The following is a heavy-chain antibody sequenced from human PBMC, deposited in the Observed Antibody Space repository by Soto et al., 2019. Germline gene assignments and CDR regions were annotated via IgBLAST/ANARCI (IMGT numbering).Heavy chain of an antibody. Sequence: QVRLVQSGPEVRKPGASVKISGEASGYSFTGHYLHWVRQAPGHGLEWMGWINPNSGGTNYAQKFQDWISITRDKALSTVYMDLSSLSSEDTAMYYCAKSDGAEENDAFDIWGQGTMISVS. D-gene: IGHD3-16*01. V-gene: IGHV1-2*04. CDR1: GYSFTGHY. CDR2: INPNSGGT. CDR3: AKSDGAEENDAFDI. J-gene: IGHJ3*02.